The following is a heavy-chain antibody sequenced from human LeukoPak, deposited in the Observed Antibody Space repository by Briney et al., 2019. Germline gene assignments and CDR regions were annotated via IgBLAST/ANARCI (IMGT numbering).Heavy chain of an antibody. J-gene: IGHJ4*02. CDR2: IWYDGSNK. CDR3: ARGSAAAGFDY. Sequence: PRGSLRLSCEASGFIFSKYGMHWVRQAPGKGLEWVALIWYDGSNKYYADSEKGRFTISRDNSKNTLYLQMNSLTVEDTAVYFCARGSAAAGFDYWGQGTLVTVSS. D-gene: IGHD6-13*01. CDR1: GFIFSKYG. V-gene: IGHV3-33*01.